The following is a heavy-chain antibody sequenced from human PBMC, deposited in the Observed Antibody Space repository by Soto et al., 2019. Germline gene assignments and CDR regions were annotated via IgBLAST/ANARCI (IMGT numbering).Heavy chain of an antibody. CDR3: AKGFGYGDYGECFDL. CDR1: GFTFSSYG. Sequence: QVQLVESGGGVVQPGRSLRLSCAASGFTFSSYGMHWVRQAPGKGLEWVAVISYDGSNKYYADSVKGRFTISRDNSKNTLYLQMNSLRAEDTAVYYCAKGFGYGDYGECFDLWGRGTLVTVSS. J-gene: IGHJ2*01. V-gene: IGHV3-30*18. CDR2: ISYDGSNK. D-gene: IGHD4-17*01.